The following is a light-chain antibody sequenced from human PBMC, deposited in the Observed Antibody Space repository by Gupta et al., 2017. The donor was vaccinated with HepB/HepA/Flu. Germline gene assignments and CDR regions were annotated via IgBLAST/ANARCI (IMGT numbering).Light chain of an antibody. J-gene: IGLJ2*01. V-gene: IGLV2-11*01. CDR1: SSDVGGYNY. Sequence: QSALTQPRSVSGSPGQSVTISCTGTSSDVGGYNYVAWYQQHPAKAPQLMIDDGSKRPSGVPDRCSCATNCDTASPIINARQAEDEAEDYCCSSGDSNTFDGVFGGGTKLTVL. CDR3: CSSGDSNTFDGV. CDR2: DGS.